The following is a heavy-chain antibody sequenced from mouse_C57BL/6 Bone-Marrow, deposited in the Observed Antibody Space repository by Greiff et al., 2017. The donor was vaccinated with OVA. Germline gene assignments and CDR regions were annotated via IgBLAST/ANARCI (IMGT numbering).Heavy chain of an antibody. CDR3: ARHRLPFDY. V-gene: IGHV5-6*02. D-gene: IGHD2-10*01. Sequence: EVKLEESGGDLVKPGGSLKLSCAASGFTFSSYGMSWVRQTPDKRLEWVATIISGGSYTYYPDSVKGRFTISRDNAKNTLYLQMSSLKSEDTAMYYCARHRLPFDYWGQGTTLTVSS. J-gene: IGHJ2*01. CDR2: IISGGSYT. CDR1: GFTFSSYG.